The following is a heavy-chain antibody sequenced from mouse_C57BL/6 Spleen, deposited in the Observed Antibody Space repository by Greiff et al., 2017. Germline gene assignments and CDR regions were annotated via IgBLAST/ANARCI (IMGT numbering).Heavy chain of an antibody. J-gene: IGHJ2*01. CDR1: GFNIKDDY. CDR2: IDPENGDT. CDR3: TTKSSSSFDY. D-gene: IGHD1-1*01. Sequence: VQLQQSGAELVRPGASVKLSCTASGFNIKDDYMHWVKQRPEQGLEWIGWIDPENGDTEYASKFQGKATITADTSSNTAYLQLSNLTSEDTAVYYCTTKSSSSFDYWGQGTTLTVSS. V-gene: IGHV14-4*01.